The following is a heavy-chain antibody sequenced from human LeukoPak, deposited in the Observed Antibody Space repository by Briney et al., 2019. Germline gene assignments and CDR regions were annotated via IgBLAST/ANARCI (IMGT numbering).Heavy chain of an antibody. CDR2: IYYSGST. CDR1: GFTFSDYY. J-gene: IGHJ4*02. CDR3: ARALIVVVDY. V-gene: IGHV4-38-2*01. D-gene: IGHD3-22*01. Sequence: PGGSLRLSCAASGFTFSDYYMSWIRQPPGKGLEWIGSIYYSGSTYYNPSLKSRVTISVDTSKNQFSLKLSSVTAADTAVYYCARALIVVVDYWGQGTLVTVSS.